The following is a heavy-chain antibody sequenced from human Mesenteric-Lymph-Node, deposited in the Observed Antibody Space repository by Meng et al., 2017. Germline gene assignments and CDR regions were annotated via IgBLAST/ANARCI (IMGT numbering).Heavy chain of an antibody. CDR1: GGSISSVDYY. CDR3: ARDTPSLNWYFDL. Sequence: QLQLQESGSGLVKPSQTLSLTCTVSGGSISSVDYYWSWIRQPPGKGLEWIGYIYYSGSTYYNPSLKSRVTISVDTSKNQFSLKLSSVTAADTAVYYCARDTPSLNWYFDLWGRGTLVTVSS. J-gene: IGHJ2*01. CDR2: IYYSGST. V-gene: IGHV4-30-4*01.